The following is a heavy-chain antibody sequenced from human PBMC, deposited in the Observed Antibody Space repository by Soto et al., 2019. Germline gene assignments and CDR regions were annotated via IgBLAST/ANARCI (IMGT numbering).Heavy chain of an antibody. D-gene: IGHD6-13*01. Sequence: QVQLVESGGGVVQPGRSLRLSCAASGFTFSSYAMHWVRQAPGKGLEWVAVISYDGSNKYYADSVKGRFTISRDNSKNTLYLQMNSLSAEDTAVYYGARYLQQPSLGMDVWGQGTTVTVSS. J-gene: IGHJ6*02. CDR2: ISYDGSNK. V-gene: IGHV3-30-3*01. CDR3: ARYLQQPSLGMDV. CDR1: GFTFSSYA.